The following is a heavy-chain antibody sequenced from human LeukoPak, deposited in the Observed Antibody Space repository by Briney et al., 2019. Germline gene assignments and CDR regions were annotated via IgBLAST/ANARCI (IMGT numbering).Heavy chain of an antibody. J-gene: IGHJ2*01. CDR1: GFNFDDYA. CDR2: ITWKTGNG. D-gene: IGHD5-24*01. V-gene: IGHV3-9*01. CDR3: TRRAARWQFDL. Sequence: GGSLRLSCADSGFNFDDYAMHWVRQAPGRGLEWVSGITWKTGNGIYADSVKGRFTISRDNAKNSLYLQMSSLRAEDTALYYCTRRAARWQFDLWGRGTLLTVSS.